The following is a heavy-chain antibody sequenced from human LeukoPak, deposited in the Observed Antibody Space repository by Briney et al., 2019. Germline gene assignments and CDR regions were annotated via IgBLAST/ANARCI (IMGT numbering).Heavy chain of an antibody. CDR1: GFTFSSYG. D-gene: IGHD5-18*01. V-gene: IGHV3-30*18. J-gene: IGHJ4*02. CDR3: AKDFGSYGYFVVDY. Sequence: GRSLRLSCAASGFTFSSYGMHWVRQAPGKGLEWVAVISYDGSNKYYADSVKGRFTISRDNSKNTLYLQMNSLRAEDTAVYYRAKDFGSYGYFVVDYWGQGTLVTVSS. CDR2: ISYDGSNK.